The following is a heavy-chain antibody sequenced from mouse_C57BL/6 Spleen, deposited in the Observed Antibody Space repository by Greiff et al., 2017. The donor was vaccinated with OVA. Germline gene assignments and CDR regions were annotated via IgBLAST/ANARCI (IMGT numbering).Heavy chain of an antibody. CDR3: ARYYYGSSWFAY. J-gene: IGHJ3*01. D-gene: IGHD1-1*01. CDR1: GFSLTSYG. CDR2: IWSGGST. V-gene: IGHV2-2*01. Sequence: VQRVESGPGLVQPSQSLSITCTVSGFSLTSYGVHWVRQSPGKGLEWLGVIWSGGSTDYNAAFISRLSISKDNSKSQVFFKMNSLQADDTAIYYCARYYYGSSWFAYWGQGTLVTVSA.